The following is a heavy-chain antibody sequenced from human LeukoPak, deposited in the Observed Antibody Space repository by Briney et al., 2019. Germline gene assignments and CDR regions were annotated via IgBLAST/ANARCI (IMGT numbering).Heavy chain of an antibody. V-gene: IGHV1-18*01. Sequence: EASVKVSCKASGYTFTSYGISWVRQAPGQGLEWMGWISAYNGNTNYAQKLQGRVTMTTDTSTSTAYMELSSLRSDDTAVYYCARDGYGSSWYPIDYWGQGTLVTVSS. CDR1: GYTFTSYG. CDR3: ARDGYGSSWYPIDY. J-gene: IGHJ4*02. D-gene: IGHD6-13*01. CDR2: ISAYNGNT.